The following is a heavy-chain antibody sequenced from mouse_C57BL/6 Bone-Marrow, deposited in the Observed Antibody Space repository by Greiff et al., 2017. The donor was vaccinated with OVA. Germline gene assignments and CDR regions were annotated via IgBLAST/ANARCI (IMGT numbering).Heavy chain of an antibody. CDR3: ARRVWRYSNYDYFDY. CDR1: GYTFTDYA. V-gene: IGHV1-67*01. CDR2: ISTYYGDA. J-gene: IGHJ2*01. Sequence: LKQSGPELVRPGVSVKLSCKGSGYTFTDYALHWVKQSHAKSLEWIGVISTYYGDASYNQKFKDKATMTVDKSSSTVYMELARLTSEDSAVYYCARRVWRYSNYDYFDYWGQGTTLTVSS. D-gene: IGHD2-5*01.